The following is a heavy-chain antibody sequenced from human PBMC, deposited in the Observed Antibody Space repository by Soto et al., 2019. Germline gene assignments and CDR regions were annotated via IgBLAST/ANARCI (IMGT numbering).Heavy chain of an antibody. V-gene: IGHV1-2*04. CDR2: INPNSGGT. Sequence: ASVKVSCKASGYTFTGYYMHWVRQAPGQGLEWMGWINPNSGGTNYAQKFQGWVTMTRDTSTSTVYMELSSLRSEDTAVYYCARAVAGTLDYWGQGTLVTVSS. CDR3: ARAVAGTLDY. J-gene: IGHJ4*02. D-gene: IGHD6-19*01. CDR1: GYTFTGYY.